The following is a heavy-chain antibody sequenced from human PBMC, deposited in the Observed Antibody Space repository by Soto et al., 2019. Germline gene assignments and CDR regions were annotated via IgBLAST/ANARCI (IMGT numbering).Heavy chain of an antibody. CDR1: GGSFSGYY. CDR3: ARGRYYGSGSYY. CDR2: INHSGST. V-gene: IGHV4-34*01. J-gene: IGHJ4*02. Sequence: SETLSLTCAVYGGSFSGYYWSWIRQPPGKGLEWIGEINHSGSTNYNPSLKSRVTISVDTSKNQFSLKLSSVTAADTAVYYCARGRYYGSGSYYLGQGPLVTVSS. D-gene: IGHD3-10*01.